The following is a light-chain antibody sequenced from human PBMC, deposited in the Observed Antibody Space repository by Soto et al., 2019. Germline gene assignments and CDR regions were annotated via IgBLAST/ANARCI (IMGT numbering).Light chain of an antibody. J-gene: IGKJ1*01. Sequence: DIQMTQSPSSLSASVGDRVTITCRASQAVNSWLAWFQQKPGMAPKLVIYDVSSLQSGVPSRFSGSGSGTEFTLTISSLQPDDFATYYCQQYNSYPRTFGQGTKVDIK. V-gene: IGKV1D-16*01. CDR1: QAVNSW. CDR3: QQYNSYPRT. CDR2: DVS.